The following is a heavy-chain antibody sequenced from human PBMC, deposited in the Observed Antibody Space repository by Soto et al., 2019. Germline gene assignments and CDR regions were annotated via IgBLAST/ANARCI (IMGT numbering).Heavy chain of an antibody. CDR3: ARGSGYYGSGSYRYYYGRDV. CDR1: GGTFSSYA. D-gene: IGHD3-10*01. V-gene: IGHV1-69*13. CDR2: IIPIFGTA. Sequence: SVKVSCKASGGTFSSYAISWVRQAPGQGLEWMGGIIPIFGTANYAQKFQGRVTITADESTSTAYMELSSLRSEDTAVYYCARGSGYYGSGSYRYYYGRDVWGQGTTVTVSS. J-gene: IGHJ6*02.